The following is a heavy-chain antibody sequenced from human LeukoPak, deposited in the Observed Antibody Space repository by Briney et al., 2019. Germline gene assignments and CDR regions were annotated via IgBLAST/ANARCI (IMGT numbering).Heavy chain of an antibody. CDR1: GFTFISYA. Sequence: GGSLRLSCAASGFTFISYAMSWVRQAPGKGLEWVSAISGSGGSTYYADSVKGRFTISRDNSKNTLYLQMNSLRAEDTAVYYCAKGPDCSSTSCYGNWFDPWGQGTLVTVSS. V-gene: IGHV3-23*01. CDR3: AKGPDCSSTSCYGNWFDP. CDR2: ISGSGGST. J-gene: IGHJ5*02. D-gene: IGHD2-2*01.